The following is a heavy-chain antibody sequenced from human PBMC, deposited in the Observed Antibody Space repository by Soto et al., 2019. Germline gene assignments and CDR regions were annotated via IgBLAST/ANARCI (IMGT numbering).Heavy chain of an antibody. CDR3: ARGGSGYTWFNEF. J-gene: IGHJ4*02. CDR1: GGLFSSYP. V-gene: IGHV1-69*13. D-gene: IGHD3-22*01. CDR2: IIPVFQTA. Sequence: SVKVSCKASGGLFSSYPISWVRQVPGQGLEWMGGIIPVFQTAYYTQRFQGRVTITADGSTNTAYMELSSLRSEDTAIYYCARGGSGYTWFNEFWGQGTLVTVSS.